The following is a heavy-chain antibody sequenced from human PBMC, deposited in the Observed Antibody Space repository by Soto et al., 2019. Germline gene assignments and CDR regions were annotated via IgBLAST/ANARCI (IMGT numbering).Heavy chain of an antibody. Sequence: QLQLQESGPGLVKPSETLSLTCSVSDGSISSSSCHWGWIRQPPGKGLEWIGSIYYSGSTFYNPSLKSRVTRSVDTSKIQFSLKLSSVTAADTAVYYCARVRGGYTFWSGYLGGYGMDVWGRGTTVTVSS. D-gene: IGHD3-3*01. J-gene: IGHJ6*02. CDR1: DGSISSSSCH. CDR3: ARVRGGYTFWSGYLGGYGMDV. CDR2: IYYSGST. V-gene: IGHV4-39*01.